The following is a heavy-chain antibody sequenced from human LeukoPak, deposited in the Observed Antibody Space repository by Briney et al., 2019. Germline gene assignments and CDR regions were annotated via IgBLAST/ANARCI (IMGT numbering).Heavy chain of an antibody. Sequence: SETLSLTCTVSGGSISSSSYYWSWIRQPPGKGLEWIGEINHSGSTNYNPSLKSRVTISVDTSKNQFSLKLSSVTAADTAVYYCARGWNWLQPFDYWGQGTLATVSS. CDR3: ARGWNWLQPFDY. V-gene: IGHV4-39*07. CDR1: GGSISSSSYY. D-gene: IGHD5-24*01. J-gene: IGHJ4*02. CDR2: INHSGST.